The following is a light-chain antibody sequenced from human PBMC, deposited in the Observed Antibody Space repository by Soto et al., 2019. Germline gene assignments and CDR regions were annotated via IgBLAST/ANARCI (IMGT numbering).Light chain of an antibody. CDR1: QGISSY. Sequence: AIRMTQSRSSLSASTGDRVTITCRASQGISSYLAWYQQKPGTAPKLLIYHASTLESGVPSRFSGSGSGTEFTLTISSLQPDDFATYYCQQYKSYVSFGPGTKVDIK. V-gene: IGKV1-8*01. CDR3: QQYKSYVS. J-gene: IGKJ3*01. CDR2: HAS.